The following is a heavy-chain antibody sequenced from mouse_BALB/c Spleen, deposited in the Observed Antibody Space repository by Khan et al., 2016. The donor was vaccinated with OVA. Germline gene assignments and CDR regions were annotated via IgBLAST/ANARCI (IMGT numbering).Heavy chain of an antibody. CDR3: ARETVVDVYWYLDV. CDR1: GFTFTDYY. Sequence: EVELVESGGGLVQPGGSLRLSCATSGFTFTDYYISWVRQPPGKSLEWLGFIRNKAKDYTTEYSAPVEGRFPISSDNSHSIVYLQMNTRRYEDSATYYCARETVVDVYWYLDVWGAGTTVTVSS. J-gene: IGHJ1*01. V-gene: IGHV7-3*02. D-gene: IGHD1-1*01. CDR2: IRNKAKDYTT.